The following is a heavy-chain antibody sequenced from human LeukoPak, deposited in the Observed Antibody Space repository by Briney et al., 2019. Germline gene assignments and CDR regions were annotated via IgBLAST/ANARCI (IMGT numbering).Heavy chain of an antibody. CDR2: IKQRGSEK. J-gene: IGHJ4*02. Sequence: GGSLRLSCAASGSTFNYSWMSWVRQAPGEGLEWVANIKQRGSEKSYVDSVKGRFSISRDNTKNSVFLQMNRLRAEDTAVYYCARGGIDYLASYHFDHWGRGTLVTVSS. CDR3: ARGGIDYLASYHFDH. D-gene: IGHD2/OR15-2a*01. CDR1: GSTFNYSW. V-gene: IGHV3-7*01.